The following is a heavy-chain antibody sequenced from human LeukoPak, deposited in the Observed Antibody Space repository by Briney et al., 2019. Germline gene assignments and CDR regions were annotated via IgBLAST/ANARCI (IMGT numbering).Heavy chain of an antibody. V-gene: IGHV3-9*01. D-gene: IGHD3-10*01. J-gene: IGHJ3*02. CDR2: SSWNSGSI. Sequence: GGSLRLSCAASGFTFDDYAMHWVRQAPGKGLEWVSGSSWNSGSIGYADSVKGRFTISRDNAKNSLYLQTNSLRAEDTALYYCAKGVRITMVRGAFDIWGQGTMVTVSS. CDR1: GFTFDDYA. CDR3: AKGVRITMVRGAFDI.